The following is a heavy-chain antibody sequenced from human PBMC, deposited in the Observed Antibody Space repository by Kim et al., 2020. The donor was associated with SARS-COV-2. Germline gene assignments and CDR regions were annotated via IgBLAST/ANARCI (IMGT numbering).Heavy chain of an antibody. D-gene: IGHD5-18*01. J-gene: IGHJ4*02. CDR1: GYTFTSYY. Sequence: ASVKVSCKASGYTFTSYYMHWVRQAPGQGLEWMGIINPSGGSTSYAQKFQGRVTMTRDTSTSTVYMELSSLRSEDTAVYYCASSHLGGIQLWLLDYWGQGTLVTVSS. CDR3: ASSHLGGIQLWLLDY. CDR2: INPSGGST. V-gene: IGHV1-46*01.